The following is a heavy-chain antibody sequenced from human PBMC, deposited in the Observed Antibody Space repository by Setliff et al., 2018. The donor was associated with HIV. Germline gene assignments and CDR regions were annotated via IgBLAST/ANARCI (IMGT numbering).Heavy chain of an antibody. CDR3: AASPTSCSGGSCYDH. J-gene: IGHJ5*02. D-gene: IGHD2-15*01. CDR1: SFTFSSSA. CDR2: IVVGASKT. Sequence: SVKVSCKSSSFTFSSSALQWVRQARGQRLAWIGWIVVGASKTKYAERFQERVTLTLDMSTTTTYMELRGLRSEDTAIYYCAASPTSCSGGSCYDHWGQGTLVTVSS. V-gene: IGHV1-58*01.